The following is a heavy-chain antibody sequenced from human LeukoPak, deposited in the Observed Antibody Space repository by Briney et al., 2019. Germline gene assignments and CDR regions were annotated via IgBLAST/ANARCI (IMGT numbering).Heavy chain of an antibody. CDR2: VSAEGDRR. V-gene: IGHV3-30*04. CDR3: VRDLSGHYSFDH. J-gene: IGHJ4*02. Sequence: GGSLRLSCAASGFTFSHYAMHWVRRAPGKGLEWITFVSAEGDRRYYADSVKGRFTISRDDSKNTLYLQMHSLRPEDSALYYCVRDLSGHYSFDHWGQGALVTVSS. CDR1: GFTFSHYA. D-gene: IGHD4-17*01.